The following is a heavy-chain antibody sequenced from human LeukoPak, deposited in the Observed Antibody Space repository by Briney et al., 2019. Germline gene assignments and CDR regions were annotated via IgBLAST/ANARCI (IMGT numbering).Heavy chain of an antibody. CDR3: AELGITMIGGV. Sequence: GGSLRLPCAASGFTFSNYGMSWVRQAPGKGLEWVSSISGSGGSTFYADSVKGRFTISRDNSRNTLYLQMNSLRAEDTAVYYCAELGITMIGGVWGKGTTVTISS. D-gene: IGHD3-10*02. CDR1: GFTFSNYG. V-gene: IGHV3-23*01. J-gene: IGHJ6*04. CDR2: ISGSGGST.